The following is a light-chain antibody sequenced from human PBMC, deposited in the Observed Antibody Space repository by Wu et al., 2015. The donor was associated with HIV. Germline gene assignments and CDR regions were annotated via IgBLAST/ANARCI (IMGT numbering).Light chain of an antibody. Sequence: EIVMTQSSATLSVSPGERATLSCRASQSVSSNLAWYQQKPGQAPRLLIYGASNRATGFPARFSGSGSGTEFTLTISRMQSEDFALYYCQQYNNWPPTFGGGTKVEIK. V-gene: IGKV3-15*01. CDR3: QQYNNWPPT. CDR1: QSVSSN. J-gene: IGKJ4*01. CDR2: GAS.